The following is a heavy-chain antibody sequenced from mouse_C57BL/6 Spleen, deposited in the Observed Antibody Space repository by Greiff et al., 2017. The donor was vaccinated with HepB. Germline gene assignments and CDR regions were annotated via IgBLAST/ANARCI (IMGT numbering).Heavy chain of an antibody. Sequence: QVQLQQPGAELVRPGPSVKLSCKASGYTFTSYWMHWVKQRPGQGLEWIGVIDPSDSYTNYNQKFKGKATLTVDTSSSTAYMQLSSLTSEDSAVYYCARSDGSSPFAYWGQGTLVTVSA. V-gene: IGHV1-59*01. CDR3: ARSDGSSPFAY. J-gene: IGHJ3*01. D-gene: IGHD1-1*01. CDR1: GYTFTSYW. CDR2: IDPSDSYT.